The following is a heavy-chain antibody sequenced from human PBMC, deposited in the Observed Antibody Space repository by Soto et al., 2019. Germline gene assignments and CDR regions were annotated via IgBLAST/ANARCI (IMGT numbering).Heavy chain of an antibody. V-gene: IGHV3-30-3*01. D-gene: IGHD2-15*01. Sequence: GGSLRLSCAASGFTISSYAMHWVRQAPGKGLEWVAVISYDGSNKYYADSVKGRFTISRDNSKNTLYLQMNSLRAEDTAVYYCARDLLGYCSGGSCSPPGGWFDPWGQGTLDTVSS. J-gene: IGHJ5*02. CDR1: GFTISSYA. CDR2: ISYDGSNK. CDR3: ARDLLGYCSGGSCSPPGGWFDP.